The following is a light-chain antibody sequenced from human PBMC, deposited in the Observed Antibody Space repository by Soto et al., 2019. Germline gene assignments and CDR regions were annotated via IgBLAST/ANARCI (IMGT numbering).Light chain of an antibody. J-gene: IGLJ2*01. CDR2: VNN. CDR3: QSYDSSLSLVV. CDR1: SSNIGAGYD. Sequence: QSALTQPPSVSGAPGQRVTISCTGSSSNIGAGYDVHWYQQLPGTAPKLLIYVNNNRPSGVPDRFSGSNSGTSASLAITGLQAEDEADYYCQSYDSSLSLVVFGGGTKLTVL. V-gene: IGLV1-40*01.